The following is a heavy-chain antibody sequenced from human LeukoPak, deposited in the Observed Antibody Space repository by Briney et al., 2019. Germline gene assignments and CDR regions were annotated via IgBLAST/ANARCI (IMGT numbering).Heavy chain of an antibody. J-gene: IGHJ3*02. D-gene: IGHD3-10*01. CDR3: ARDPWYYGSGTRGAFDI. Sequence: SETLSLTCAVYGGSFSGYYWSWIRQPPGKGLEWIGEINHSGSTNYNPSLKSRVTISVDTSKNQYSLKLNSVTAADTAIYYCARDPWYYGSGTRGAFDIWGQGTMVTVSS. CDR1: GGSFSGYY. V-gene: IGHV4-34*01. CDR2: INHSGST.